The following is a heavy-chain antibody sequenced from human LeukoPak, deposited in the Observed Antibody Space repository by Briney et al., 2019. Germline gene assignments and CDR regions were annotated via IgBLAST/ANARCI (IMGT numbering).Heavy chain of an antibody. J-gene: IGHJ4*02. V-gene: IGHV1-58*02. CDR2: IVVGSGNT. CDR1: GFTFTSSA. Sequence: SVKVSCKASGFTFTSSAMQWVRQAHGQRLEWIGWIVVGSGNTNYAQKFQGRVTITTDESTSTAYMELSSLRSEDTAVYYCVREGAAPIDYWGQGTLVTVSS. CDR3: VREGAAPIDY. D-gene: IGHD6-6*01.